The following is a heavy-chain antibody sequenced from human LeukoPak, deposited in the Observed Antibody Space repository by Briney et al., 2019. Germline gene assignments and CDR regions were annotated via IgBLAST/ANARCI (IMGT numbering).Heavy chain of an antibody. Sequence: SETLSLTCTVSGGSISSYYWSWIRQPPGKGLEWIGYIYYSGSTNYNPSLKSRVTISVDTSRNQFSLKLSSVTAADTAVYYCARESEAYAFDTWGQGTMVTVSS. CDR2: IYYSGST. J-gene: IGHJ3*02. V-gene: IGHV4-59*01. CDR3: ARESEAYAFDT. CDR1: GGSISSYY.